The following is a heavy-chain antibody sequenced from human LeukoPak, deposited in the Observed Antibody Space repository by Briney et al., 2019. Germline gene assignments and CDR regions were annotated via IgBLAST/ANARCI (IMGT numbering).Heavy chain of an antibody. CDR2: ISDSDGST. CDR3: ARDPNYYYDSSGYYGRFDY. J-gene: IGHJ4*02. D-gene: IGHD3-22*01. V-gene: IGHV3-23*01. Sequence: AGGSLRLSCAASGFTFSSQAMSWVRQAPGKGLEWVSGISDSDGSTYYADSVKGRFTISRDNSKNTLFLQMNSLRAEDTAVYYCARDPNYYYDSSGYYGRFDYWGQGTLVTVSS. CDR1: GFTFSSQA.